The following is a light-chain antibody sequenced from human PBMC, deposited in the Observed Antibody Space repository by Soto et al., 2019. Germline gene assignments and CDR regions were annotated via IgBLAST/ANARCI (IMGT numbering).Light chain of an antibody. V-gene: IGLV1-44*01. J-gene: IGLJ3*02. CDR1: SSNIGSNT. CDR2: SNN. CDR3: AAWDDSLNGWV. Sequence: QSVLTQPPSASGTPGQRVTISCSGSSSNIGSNTVNWYQPLPGTDPKLLIYSNNQRPSGVPDRFSGSKSGTSASLAISGLQSEDEADYYCAAWDDSLNGWVFGGGTKLTVL.